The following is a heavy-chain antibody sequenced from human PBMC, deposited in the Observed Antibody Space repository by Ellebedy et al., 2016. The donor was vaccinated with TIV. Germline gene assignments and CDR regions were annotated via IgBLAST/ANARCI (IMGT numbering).Heavy chain of an antibody. CDR2: ISTRSITI. CDR3: ARGYGGGSPPRRFDP. CDR1: GFSFSDYS. V-gene: IGHV3-48*02. D-gene: IGHD3-10*01. J-gene: IGHJ5*02. Sequence: GGSLRLXXTASGFSFSDYSMNWVRQAPGKGLEWVSFISTRSITINYADSVKGRFTISRDNANNSLYLQMNSLRDEDTAVYYCARGYGGGSPPRRFDPWGQGTLVTVSS.